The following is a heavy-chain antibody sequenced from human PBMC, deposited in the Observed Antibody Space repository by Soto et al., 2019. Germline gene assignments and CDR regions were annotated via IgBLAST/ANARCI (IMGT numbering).Heavy chain of an antibody. Sequence: GESLKISCKGSGYSFTSYWISWVRQMPGKGLEWMGRIDPSDPYTNYSPSFQGHVTISADKSISTAYLQWSSLKASDTAMYYCARLPWGVVVVAAFSNYYGMDVWGQGTTVTVSS. D-gene: IGHD2-15*01. V-gene: IGHV5-10-1*01. CDR3: ARLPWGVVVVAAFSNYYGMDV. J-gene: IGHJ6*02. CDR2: IDPSDPYT. CDR1: GYSFTSYW.